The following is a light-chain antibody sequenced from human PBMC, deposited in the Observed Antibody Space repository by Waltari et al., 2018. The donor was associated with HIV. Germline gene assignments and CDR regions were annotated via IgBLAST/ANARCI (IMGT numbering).Light chain of an antibody. V-gene: IGKV3-11*01. CDR1: QSVSSY. CDR2: GAS. J-gene: IGKJ4*01. CDR3: QQRRNWPPGAT. Sequence: EIVLTQSPATLSLSPGERATLSCRASQSVSSYLAWYQQKPGQDPKLLIYGASNRATGIPARFSGSGSGTDFTLTISSLEPEDFAVYSCQQRRNWPPGATFGGGTKVEIK.